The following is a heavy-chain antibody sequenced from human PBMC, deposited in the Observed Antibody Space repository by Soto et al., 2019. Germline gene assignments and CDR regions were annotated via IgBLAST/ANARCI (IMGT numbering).Heavy chain of an antibody. Sequence: ASVKVSCKASGHSITSHYVHWVRQAPGQGLEWMGTIDPTGVNRNYAQKFQGRVSMTADKSTSTAYMELRSLRSDDTAMYFCAASYGSGYRAFDYWGQGALVTVSS. CDR2: IDPTGVNR. D-gene: IGHD3-10*01. J-gene: IGHJ4*02. V-gene: IGHV1-46*01. CDR3: AASYGSGYRAFDY. CDR1: GHSITSHY.